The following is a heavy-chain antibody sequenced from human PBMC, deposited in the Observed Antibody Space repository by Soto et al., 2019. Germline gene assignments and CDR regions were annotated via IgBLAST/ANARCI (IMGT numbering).Heavy chain of an antibody. J-gene: IGHJ4*02. D-gene: IGHD3-22*01. Sequence: LRLSFAASGFTFSSYAMSWVRQAPGKGLEWVSAISGSGGSTYYADSVKGRFTISRDNSKNTLYLQMNSLRAEDTAVYYCAKDKGYYDSSGYYDYWGQGTLVTVSS. V-gene: IGHV3-23*01. CDR3: AKDKGYYDSSGYYDY. CDR2: ISGSGGST. CDR1: GFTFSSYA.